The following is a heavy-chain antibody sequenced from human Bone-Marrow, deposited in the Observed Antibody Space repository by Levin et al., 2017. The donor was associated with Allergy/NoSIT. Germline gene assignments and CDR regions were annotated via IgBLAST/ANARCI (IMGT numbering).Heavy chain of an antibody. CDR2: ITRRSEYM. D-gene: IGHD4-17*01. V-gene: IGHV3-21*01. J-gene: IGHJ6*02. CDR3: AKDRTYGILWNYGMDV. CDR1: GFNFSTYN. Sequence: GESLKISCAASGFNFSTYNMNWVRQTPGKGLEWVSSITRRSEYMYYADSVKGRFIISRDNAKNSLFLQMNSLRVDDTAVYYCAKDRTYGILWNYGMDVWGQGTTVAVSS.